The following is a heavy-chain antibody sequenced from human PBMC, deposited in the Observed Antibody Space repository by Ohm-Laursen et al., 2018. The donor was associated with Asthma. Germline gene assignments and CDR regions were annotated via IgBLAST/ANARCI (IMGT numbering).Heavy chain of an antibody. CDR1: GGTFSSYA. CDR3: ARADYGDYENWFDP. V-gene: IGHV1-2*06. CDR2: INPNSGGT. Sequence: ASVKVSCKASGGTFSSYAISWVRQAPGQGLEWMGRINPNSGGTNYAQKFQGRVTMTRDTSISTAYMELSRLRSDDTAVYYCARADYGDYENWFDPWGQGTLVTVSS. D-gene: IGHD4-17*01. J-gene: IGHJ5*02.